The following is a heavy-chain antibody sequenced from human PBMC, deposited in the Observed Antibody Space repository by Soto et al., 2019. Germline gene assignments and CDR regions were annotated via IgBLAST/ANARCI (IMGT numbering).Heavy chain of an antibody. CDR2: ISGSGGST. Sequence: GALRLSCAASGFTFSSYAMSWVRQAPGKGLEWVSAISGSGGSTYYADSVKGRFTISRDNSKNTLYLQMNSLRAEDTTVYYCAKEPRITMVRGAPFDYWGQGTLVTVSS. CDR3: AKEPRITMVRGAPFDY. D-gene: IGHD3-10*01. V-gene: IGHV3-23*01. CDR1: GFTFSSYA. J-gene: IGHJ4*02.